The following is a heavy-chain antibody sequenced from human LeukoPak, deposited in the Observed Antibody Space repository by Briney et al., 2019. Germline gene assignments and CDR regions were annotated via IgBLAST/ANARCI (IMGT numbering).Heavy chain of an antibody. V-gene: IGHV4-59*01. Sequence: SETLSLTCTVSGGSISSYYWSWIRQPPGKGLEWIGYFYYSGSTNYNPSLKSRVTISVDTSKNQFSLKLSSVTAADTAVYYCARAPYSGSYYDYWGQGTLVTVSS. CDR1: GGSISSYY. D-gene: IGHD1-26*01. CDR3: ARAPYSGSYYDY. CDR2: FYYSGST. J-gene: IGHJ4*02.